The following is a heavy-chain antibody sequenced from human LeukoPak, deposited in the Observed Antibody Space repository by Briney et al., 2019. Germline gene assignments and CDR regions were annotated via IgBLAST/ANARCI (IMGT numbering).Heavy chain of an antibody. J-gene: IGHJ6*03. CDR1: GFTFSSYG. Sequence: GGSLRLSCAASGFTFSSYGMSWVRQPPGKGLEWVSTISDSGGSTYYADSVTGRFTISRDNSKNTVYLQMNSLRAEDTAVYYCAKDQGASYYYFYMDVWGKGATVTIAS. CDR3: AKDQGASYYYFYMDV. V-gene: IGHV3-23*01. CDR2: ISDSGGST.